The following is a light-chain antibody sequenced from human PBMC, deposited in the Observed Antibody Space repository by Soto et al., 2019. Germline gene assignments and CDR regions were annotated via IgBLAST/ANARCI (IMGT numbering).Light chain of an antibody. J-gene: IGKJ1*01. CDR3: QQYGSSLWT. CDR1: QGIGST. CDR2: GAS. Sequence: EIVMTQSPATLSVSPGERATLSCRASQGIGSTLAWYQQKPGQTPRLLIYGASSRATGIPDRFSGSGSGTDFTLTISRLEPEDFAVYYCQQYGSSLWTFGQGTKVDIK. V-gene: IGKV3-20*01.